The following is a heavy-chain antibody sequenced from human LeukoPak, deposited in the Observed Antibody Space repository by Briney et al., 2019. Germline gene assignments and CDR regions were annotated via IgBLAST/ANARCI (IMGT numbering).Heavy chain of an antibody. D-gene: IGHD3-22*01. V-gene: IGHV7-4-1*02. CDR2: INTNTGNP. Sequence: GASVKVSCKASGYTFTTYAMNWVRQAPGQGLEWMGWINTNTGNPTYAQGFTGRFVFSLDTSVSTAYLQISSLKAEDTAVYYCARVAPDEPNYYDSSATGGAFDIWGQGTMVTVSS. CDR3: ARVAPDEPNYYDSSATGGAFDI. J-gene: IGHJ3*02. CDR1: GYTFTTYA.